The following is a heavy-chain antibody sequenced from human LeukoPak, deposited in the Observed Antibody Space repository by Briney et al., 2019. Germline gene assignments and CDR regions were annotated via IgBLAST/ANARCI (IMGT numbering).Heavy chain of an antibody. Sequence: SETLSLTCTVSGGSIRSYYWSWIRQPPGKGLEWIGYIYYSGSTNYNPSLKSRVTISVDTSKNQFSLKLSSVTAADTAVYYCARTNYMGYFDYWGQGTLVTVSS. J-gene: IGHJ4*02. CDR3: ARTNYMGYFDY. D-gene: IGHD1-7*01. CDR1: GGSIRSYY. CDR2: IYYSGST. V-gene: IGHV4-59*01.